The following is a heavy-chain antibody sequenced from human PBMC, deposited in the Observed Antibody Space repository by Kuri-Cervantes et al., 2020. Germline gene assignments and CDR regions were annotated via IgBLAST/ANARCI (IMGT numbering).Heavy chain of an antibody. CDR2: IWYDGSNK. CDR3: ASDAYGMDV. V-gene: IGHV3-33*01. J-gene: IGHJ6*02. Sequence: GGSLRLSCAASGFTFSDFGMHWVRQAPGKGLEWVALIWYDGSNKYYADSVKGRFTISRDNSKNTLYLQMSSLRAEDTAVYYCASDAYGMDVWGQGATVTVSS. CDR1: GFTFSDFG.